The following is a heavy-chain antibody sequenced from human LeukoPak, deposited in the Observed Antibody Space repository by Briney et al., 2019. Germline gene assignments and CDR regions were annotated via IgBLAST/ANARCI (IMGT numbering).Heavy chain of an antibody. CDR3: ARSMASGSYYNDY. CDR2: INPNSGGT. CDR1: GYTFTGYY. J-gene: IGHJ4*02. V-gene: IGHV1-2*02. D-gene: IGHD1-26*01. Sequence: ASVKVSCKASGYTFTGYYMHWVRQAPGQGLVWMGWINPNSGGTNYAQRFQGRVTMTRDTSISTAYMELSRLRSDDTAVYYCARSMASGSYYNDYWGQGTLVTVSS.